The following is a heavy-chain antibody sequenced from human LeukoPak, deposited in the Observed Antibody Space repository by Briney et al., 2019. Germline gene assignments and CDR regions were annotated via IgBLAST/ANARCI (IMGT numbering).Heavy chain of an antibody. CDR1: GGSISSYY. D-gene: IGHD6-19*01. V-gene: IGHV4-59*01. CDR2: IYYTGST. J-gene: IGHJ5*02. Sequence: SETLSLTCTVSGGSISSYYWSWVRQPPGKGLEWIGYIYYTGSTTYNPSLKSRVTISVDTSKNQFSLKLSSVTAADAAVYYCARERVAGNIDPWGQGTLVTVSS. CDR3: ARERVAGNIDP.